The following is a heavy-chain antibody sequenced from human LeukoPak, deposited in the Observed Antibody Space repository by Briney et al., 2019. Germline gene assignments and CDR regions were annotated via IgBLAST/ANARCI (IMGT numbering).Heavy chain of an antibody. V-gene: IGHV3-48*01. CDR2: ISSSSSTI. CDR1: GFTFSSYS. Sequence: GGSLRLSCAASGFTFSSYSMNWVRQAPGKGLEWVSYISSSSSTIYYADSVKGRFTISRDNVKISLYLQMNRLRAEDTAVYYCARETYYFVHWGQGTLVTVSS. CDR3: ARETYYFVH. J-gene: IGHJ4*02.